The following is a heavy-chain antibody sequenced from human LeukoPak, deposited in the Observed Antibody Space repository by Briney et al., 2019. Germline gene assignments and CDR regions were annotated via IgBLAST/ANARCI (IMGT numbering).Heavy chain of an antibody. CDR3: ARSEYDYVWGSHPTTFDY. V-gene: IGHV1-18*01. J-gene: IGHJ4*02. CDR1: GYTFTSYG. D-gene: IGHD3-16*02. CDR2: INAYNGKT. Sequence: ASVKVSCKPSGYTFTSYGISWVRQAPGQGVEWMGWINAYNGKTNYAQKHQGRVTMTTDTSTSTAYMELRSLRSDDTAVYYCARSEYDYVWGSHPTTFDYWGQGTLVTVSS.